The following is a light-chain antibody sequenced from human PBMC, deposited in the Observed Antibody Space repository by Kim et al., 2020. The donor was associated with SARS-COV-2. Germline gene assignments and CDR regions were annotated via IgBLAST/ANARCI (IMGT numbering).Light chain of an antibody. V-gene: IGKV1D-16*01. CDR3: QQYDSYPRT. CDR2: AAS. J-gene: IGKJ1*01. CDR1: QGISSW. Sequence: DIQMNQSPYSLSASIGDRVTITCRASQGISSWLAWYQQKPEKAPKCLIYAASTLQSGVPSRFSGSVSGTDFTLTISSLQPEDFATYYCQQYDSYPRTFGQGTRVEIK.